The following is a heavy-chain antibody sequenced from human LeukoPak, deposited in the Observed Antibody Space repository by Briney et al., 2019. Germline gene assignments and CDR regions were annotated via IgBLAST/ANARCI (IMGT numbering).Heavy chain of an antibody. CDR1: GFIFSSYA. D-gene: IGHD5-24*01. Sequence: GGSLRLSCAASGFIFSSYAMSWVRQAPGKGLEWVAVISYDGSNKYYADSVKGRFTISRDNSKNTLYLQMNSLRAEDTAVYYCARERDGRFFDYWGQGTLVTVSS. CDR3: ARERDGRFFDY. J-gene: IGHJ4*02. V-gene: IGHV3-30*04. CDR2: ISYDGSNK.